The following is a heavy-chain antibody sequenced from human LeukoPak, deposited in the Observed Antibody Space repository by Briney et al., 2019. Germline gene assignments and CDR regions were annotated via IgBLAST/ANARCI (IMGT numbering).Heavy chain of an antibody. CDR1: GGSISSYY. CDR3: ARAGEMVRGVDWFDP. J-gene: IGHJ5*02. V-gene: IGHV4-59*01. CDR2: IYYSGST. D-gene: IGHD3-10*01. Sequence: SETLSLTCTVSGGSISSYYWSWIRQPPGKGLEWIGYIYYSGSTNYNPSLKSRVTISVDTSKNQFSLKLSSVTAADTAVYYCARAGEMVRGVDWFDPWGQGTLVTVSS.